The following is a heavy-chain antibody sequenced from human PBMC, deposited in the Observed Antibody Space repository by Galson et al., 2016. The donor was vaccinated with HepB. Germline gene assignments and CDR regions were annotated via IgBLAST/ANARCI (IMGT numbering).Heavy chain of an antibody. CDR1: GFTFSSYA. Sequence: SLRLSCAASGFTFSSYAMHWVRQAPGTGLEWVAVISYDGSYESYAGAVKGRFTISRDNFKNTLYLHLSSLRAEETAVYYCARAVHGSGSYWDKWGQGTLVAVSS. J-gene: IGHJ4*02. V-gene: IGHV3-30*04. D-gene: IGHD3-10*01. CDR2: ISYDGSYE. CDR3: ARAVHGSGSYWDK.